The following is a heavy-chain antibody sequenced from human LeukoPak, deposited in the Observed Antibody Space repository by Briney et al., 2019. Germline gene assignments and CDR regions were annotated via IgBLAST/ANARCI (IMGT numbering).Heavy chain of an antibody. CDR3: ARDQRFGHFDS. CDR2: ISSSSIYI. D-gene: IGHD3-10*01. J-gene: IGHJ4*02. V-gene: IGHV3-21*01. Sequence: GGSLRLSCAASGFAFSDYSMNWVRQAPGKGLEWVSSISSSSIYIYYADSVKGRFTISRDNANNSLYLQMNSLRAEDTAVYYCARDQRFGHFDSWGQGTLVTVSS. CDR1: GFAFSDYS.